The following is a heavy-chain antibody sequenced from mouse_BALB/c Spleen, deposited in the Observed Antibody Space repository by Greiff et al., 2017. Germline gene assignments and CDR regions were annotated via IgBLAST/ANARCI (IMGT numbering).Heavy chain of an antibody. J-gene: IGHJ3*01. CDR3: ARDGNYEAWFAY. D-gene: IGHD2-1*01. CDR2: IYPGNGDT. CDR1: GYTFTSYN. V-gene: IGHV1-12*01. Sequence: VQLQQPGAELVKPGASVKMSCKASGYTFTSYNMHWVKQTPGQGLEWIGAIYPGNGDTSYNQKFKGKATLTADKSSSTAYMQLSSLTSEDSAVYYCARDGNYEAWFAYWGQGTLVTVSA.